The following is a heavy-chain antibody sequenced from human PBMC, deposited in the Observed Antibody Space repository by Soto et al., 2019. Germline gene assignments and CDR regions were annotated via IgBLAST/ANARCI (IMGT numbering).Heavy chain of an antibody. CDR1: GGNIIGYC. CDR3: ARRYGGTFDY. Sequence: SVTMCLTWSVAGGNIIGYCGSWIRQNPGKGLEWIGYIYYSGSTNYNPSLKSRVTISVDTSKNQFSLKLSSVTAADTAVYYCARRYGGTFDYWGQGTLVTVSS. V-gene: IGHV4-59*08. J-gene: IGHJ4*02. CDR2: IYYSGST. D-gene: IGHD2-15*01.